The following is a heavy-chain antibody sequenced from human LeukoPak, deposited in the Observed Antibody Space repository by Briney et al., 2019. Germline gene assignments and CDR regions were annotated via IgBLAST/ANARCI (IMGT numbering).Heavy chain of an antibody. J-gene: IGHJ4*02. CDR3: ASLYCGGDCYIDY. Sequence: SETLSLTCTVSGGSISSGGYYWSWIRQPPGKGLEWIGYIYHSGSTYYNPSLKSRVTISVDTSKNQFSLKLSSVTAADTAVYYCASLYCGGDCYIDYWGQGTLVTVSS. D-gene: IGHD2-21*02. CDR1: GGSISSGGYY. V-gene: IGHV4-30-2*01. CDR2: IYHSGST.